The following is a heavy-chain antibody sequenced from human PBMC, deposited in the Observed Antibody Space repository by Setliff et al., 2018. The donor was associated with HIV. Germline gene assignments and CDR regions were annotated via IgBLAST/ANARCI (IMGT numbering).Heavy chain of an antibody. D-gene: IGHD2-21*01. Sequence: SETLSLTCTVSGGSISSSSYYWGWIRQPPGKGLEWLGTIYYSGSTYYNPSLKSRVTLSVDTSKNQFSLKLSSVSAADTAVYYCARHDSRGPRSAFDLWGRGTMVTVSS. V-gene: IGHV4-39*01. CDR2: IYYSGST. CDR3: ARHDSRGPRSAFDL. CDR1: GGSISSSSYY. J-gene: IGHJ3*01.